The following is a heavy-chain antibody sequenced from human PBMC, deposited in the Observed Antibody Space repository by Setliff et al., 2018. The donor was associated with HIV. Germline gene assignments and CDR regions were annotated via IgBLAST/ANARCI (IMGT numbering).Heavy chain of an antibody. J-gene: IGHJ4*02. D-gene: IGHD6-13*01. CDR1: GGSISSGDYY. V-gene: IGHV4-30-4*08. CDR3: ASAVAAAHTLYFDY. CDR2: IYYSGST. Sequence: PSETLSLTCTVSGGSISSGDYYWSWIRQPPGKGLEWIGYIYYSGSTYYNPSLKSRVTISVDTSKNQLSLKLSSVTAADTAMYYCASAVAAAHTLYFDYWGQGTLVTVSS.